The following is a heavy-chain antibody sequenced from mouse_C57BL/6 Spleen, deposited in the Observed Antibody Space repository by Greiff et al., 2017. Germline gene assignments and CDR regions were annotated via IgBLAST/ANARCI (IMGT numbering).Heavy chain of an antibody. V-gene: IGHV1-53*01. Sequence: QVQLQQPGTELVKPGASVKLSCKASGYTFTSYWMHWVKQRPGQGLEWIGNINPSNGCTNYNEKFKSKATLTVDKSSSTAYMQLSSLTSEDTAVYYCARTGVRDGYGAYWGQGTLVTVSA. CDR3: ARTGVRDGYGAY. CDR1: GYTFTSYW. D-gene: IGHD2-3*01. J-gene: IGHJ3*01. CDR2: INPSNGCT.